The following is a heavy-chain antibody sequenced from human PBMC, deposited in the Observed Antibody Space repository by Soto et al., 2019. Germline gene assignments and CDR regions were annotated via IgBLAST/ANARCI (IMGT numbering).Heavy chain of an antibody. CDR1: GFTFSSYT. J-gene: IGHJ4*02. V-gene: IGHV3-23*01. D-gene: IGHD4-17*01. Sequence: EVKLLESGGGLVQPGGSLRLSCAASGFTFSSYTMNWVRQAPGKGPEWVSGINQDGTKLYADSVKGRFTNSRDNSRSTVYLQMISLRAEDTAVYYCAKDLRPDGVWDFDYWGQGTLVTVSS. CDR3: AKDLRPDGVWDFDY. CDR2: INQDGTK.